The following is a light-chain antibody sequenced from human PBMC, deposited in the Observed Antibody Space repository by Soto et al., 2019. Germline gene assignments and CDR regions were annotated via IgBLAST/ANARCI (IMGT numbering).Light chain of an antibody. CDR3: QQYKNWPL. V-gene: IGKV3-15*01. CDR2: GAS. J-gene: IGKJ5*01. Sequence: EIVMTQSPATLSVSPGERFTLSCSTSPSVNSHVAWYQQKPGQAPRLLLYGASTRATGIPVRFSGSGFGTEFTLTISSLQSEDFAVYYCQQYKNWPLFGQGTRLEIK. CDR1: PSVNSH.